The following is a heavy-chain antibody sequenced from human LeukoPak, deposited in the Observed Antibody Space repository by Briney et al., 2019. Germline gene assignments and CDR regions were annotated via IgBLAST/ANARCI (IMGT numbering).Heavy chain of an antibody. V-gene: IGHV3-11*01. J-gene: IGHJ4*02. CDR1: GFTFSDYY. Sequence: GGSLRLSCAASGFTFSDYYMSWIRQAPGMGLEWVSYISSSGSTIYYADSVKGRFTISRDNAKNSLYLQMNSLRAEDTAVYYCARDYYYDSSGYYPGYWGQGTLVTVSS. D-gene: IGHD3-22*01. CDR2: ISSSGSTI. CDR3: ARDYYYDSSGYYPGY.